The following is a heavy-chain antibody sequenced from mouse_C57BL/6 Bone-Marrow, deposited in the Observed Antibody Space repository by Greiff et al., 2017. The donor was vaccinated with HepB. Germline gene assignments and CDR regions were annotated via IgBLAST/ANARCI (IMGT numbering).Heavy chain of an antibody. CDR2: INPSSGYT. CDR1: GYTFTSYW. Sequence: QVQLQQSGAELAKPGASVKLSCKASGYTFTSYWMHWVKQRPGQGLEWIGYINPSSGYTKYNQKFKGKATLTADKSSSTAYMQLNSLTSEDSAVYFCARRVDYYAMDYWGKGTSVTVSS. CDR3: ARRVDYYAMDY. V-gene: IGHV1-7*01. J-gene: IGHJ4*01. D-gene: IGHD1-1*02.